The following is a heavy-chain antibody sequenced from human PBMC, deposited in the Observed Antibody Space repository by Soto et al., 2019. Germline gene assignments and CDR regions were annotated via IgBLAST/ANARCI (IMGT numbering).Heavy chain of an antibody. CDR1: GFTFSSYG. D-gene: IGHD3-10*01. J-gene: IGHJ5*02. CDR2: IWYDGSNK. V-gene: IGHV3-33*01. Sequence: GGSLRLSCAASGFTFSSYGMHWVRQAPGKGLEWVAVIWYDGSNKYYADSVKGRFTISRDNSKNTLYLQMNSLRAEDTAVYYCAREIETRAARYGSGSYSLFDPWGQGTLVTVSS. CDR3: AREIETRAARYGSGSYSLFDP.